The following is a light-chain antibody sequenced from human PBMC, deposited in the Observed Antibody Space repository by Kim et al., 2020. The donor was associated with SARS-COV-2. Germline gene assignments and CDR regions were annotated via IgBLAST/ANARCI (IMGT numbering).Light chain of an antibody. J-gene: IGKJ1*01. Sequence: GSPGERATLSCRASQSVSSDVVWYQQRPGQTPRLLIYGASTRATAIPARFSGSGSGTEFTLTISSLQSEDFAVYYCQQFNDWPWTFGQGTKVDIK. CDR1: QSVSSD. V-gene: IGKV3-15*01. CDR2: GAS. CDR3: QQFNDWPWT.